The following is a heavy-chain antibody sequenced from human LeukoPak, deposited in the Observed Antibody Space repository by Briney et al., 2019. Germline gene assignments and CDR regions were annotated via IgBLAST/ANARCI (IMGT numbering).Heavy chain of an antibody. CDR1: GFTFGAHS. Sequence: GGSLRLSCTGSGFTFGAHSMAWVRQAPGKGPEWVGFIRGKAYGGATGYTASVKGRFTISRDDSKSIVYLQMNSLRTEDTAVYYCICLADPFDYWGQGSLVTVSS. CDR3: ICLADPFDY. J-gene: IGHJ4*02. V-gene: IGHV3-49*04. CDR2: IRGKAYGGAT.